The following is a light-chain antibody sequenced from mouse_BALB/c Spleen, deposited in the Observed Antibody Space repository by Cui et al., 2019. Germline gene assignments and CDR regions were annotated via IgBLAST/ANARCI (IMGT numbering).Light chain of an antibody. CDR3: VQYAQFPPT. CDR2: HGT. V-gene: IGKV14-100*01. J-gene: IGKJ5*01. Sequence: DILMTQSPSSMSVSLGDTVSITCHASQGISSNIGWLQQKPGKSFKGLIYHGTNLEDGGPSRFSGSGSGADYSLTISSLESEDFADYYCVQYAQFPPTFGAGTKLELK. CDR1: QGISSN.